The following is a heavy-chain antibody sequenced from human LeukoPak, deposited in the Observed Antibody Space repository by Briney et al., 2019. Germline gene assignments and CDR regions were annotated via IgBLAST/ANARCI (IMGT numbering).Heavy chain of an antibody. V-gene: IGHV3-43D*03. CDR2: ISWDGGST. D-gene: IGHD3-9*01. CDR1: GFTFDDYA. J-gene: IGHJ4*02. Sequence: GGSLRLSCAASGFTFDDYAMHWVRQAPGKGLEWVSLISWDGGSTYYADSVKGRFAISRDNSKNSLYLQMNSLRAEDTALYYCAKGQLYYDILTGAFDFDYWGQGTLVTVSS. CDR3: AKGQLYYDILTGAFDFDY.